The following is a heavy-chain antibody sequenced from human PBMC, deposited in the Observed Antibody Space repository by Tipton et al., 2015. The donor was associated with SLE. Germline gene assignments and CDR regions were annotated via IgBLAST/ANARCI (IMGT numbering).Heavy chain of an antibody. CDR2: IHYTGIT. Sequence: TLSLTCTVSGDSVRSFYWSWIRLPPGKGLEWIGFIHYTGITNYSPSLKSRVSTSVDTSKNQFSLKLTSVTAADTAVYYCARDPLGIRAFDIWGQGTMVTVSS. CDR1: GDSVRSFY. D-gene: IGHD7-27*01. V-gene: IGHV4-59*02. J-gene: IGHJ3*02. CDR3: ARDPLGIRAFDI.